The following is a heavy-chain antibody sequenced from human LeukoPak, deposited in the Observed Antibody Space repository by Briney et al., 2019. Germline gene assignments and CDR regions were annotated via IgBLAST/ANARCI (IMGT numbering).Heavy chain of an antibody. V-gene: IGHV1-2*02. J-gene: IGHJ3*02. CDR1: GGTFSSYA. D-gene: IGHD3-22*01. CDR2: INPNSGGT. CDR3: ARVLGYYDSSGYVDAFDI. Sequence: ASVKVSCKASGGTFSSYAISWVRQAPGQGLDWMGWINPNSGGTNYAQKFQGRVTMTRDTSISTAYMELSRLRSDDTAVYYCARVLGYYDSSGYVDAFDIWGQGTMVTVSS.